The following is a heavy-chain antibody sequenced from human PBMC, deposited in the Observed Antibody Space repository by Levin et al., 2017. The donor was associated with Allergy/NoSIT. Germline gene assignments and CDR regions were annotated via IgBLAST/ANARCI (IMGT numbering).Heavy chain of an antibody. Sequence: GGSLRLSCAASGFTFSSYAMHWVRQAPGKGLEWVAVISYDGSNKYYADSVKGRFTISRDNSKNTLYLQMNSLRAEDTAVYYCARSATVTTPPDYWGQGTLVTVSS. CDR2: ISYDGSNK. D-gene: IGHD4-17*01. CDR1: GFTFSSYA. J-gene: IGHJ4*02. CDR3: ARSATVTTPPDY. V-gene: IGHV3-30-3*01.